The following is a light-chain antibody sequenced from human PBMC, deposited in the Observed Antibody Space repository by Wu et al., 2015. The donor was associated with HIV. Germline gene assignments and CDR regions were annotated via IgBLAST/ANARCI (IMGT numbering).Light chain of an antibody. CDR2: AAS. CDR3: QQYGSSSYS. CDR1: QSVRSSH. J-gene: IGKJ2*03. Sequence: EIVLTQSPGTLSLSPGEGATLSCRASQSVRSSHLAWYQQKPGQAPRLIIYAASTRATGIPDRFSGSGSGTDFTLTISRLEPEDFAVYYCQQYGSSSYSFGQGTKLEIK. V-gene: IGKV3-20*01.